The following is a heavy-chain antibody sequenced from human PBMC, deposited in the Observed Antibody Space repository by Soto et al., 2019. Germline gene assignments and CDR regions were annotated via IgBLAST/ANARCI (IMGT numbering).Heavy chain of an antibody. J-gene: IGHJ6*02. CDR2: INHSGST. CDR1: GGSFSGYY. Sequence: PSETLSLTCAVYGGSFSGYYWSWIRQPPGKGLEWIGEINHSGSTNYNPSLKSRVTISVDTSKNQFSLKLSSVTAADTAMYYCARVPIACTSASCYNHYYYSMDVWGQGTTVTVSS. D-gene: IGHD2-2*02. CDR3: ARVPIACTSASCYNHYYYSMDV. V-gene: IGHV4-34*01.